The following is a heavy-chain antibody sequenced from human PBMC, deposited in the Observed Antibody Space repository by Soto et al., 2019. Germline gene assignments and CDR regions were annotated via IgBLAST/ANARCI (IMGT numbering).Heavy chain of an antibody. J-gene: IGHJ4*02. CDR1: GGSISSYY. V-gene: IGHV4-59*08. CDR2: IYYSGST. Sequence: PSDTLSLTCTVSGGSISSYYWSWIRQPPGKGLEWIGYIYYSGSTNYNPSLKSRVTISVDTSKNQFSLKVSSVTAADTAVYYCARRGAAGGIDYWGQGTLVTVSS. D-gene: IGHD6-13*01. CDR3: ARRGAAGGIDY.